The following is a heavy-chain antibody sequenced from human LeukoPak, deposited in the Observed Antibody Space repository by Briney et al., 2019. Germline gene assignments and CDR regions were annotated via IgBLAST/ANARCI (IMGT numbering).Heavy chain of an antibody. V-gene: IGHV3-23*01. CDR1: GFYFSASW. CDR2: VSGSGGNI. CDR3: AASLPNIVVVPATKGPFGY. Sequence: GGSLRLSCVASGFYFSASWMTWVRQAPGKGLEWVSGVSGSGGNIHYADSVKGRFTISRDNSKNTLYLQMNSLRAEDTAVYYCAASLPNIVVVPATKGPFGYWGQGALVTVSS. J-gene: IGHJ4*02. D-gene: IGHD2-2*01.